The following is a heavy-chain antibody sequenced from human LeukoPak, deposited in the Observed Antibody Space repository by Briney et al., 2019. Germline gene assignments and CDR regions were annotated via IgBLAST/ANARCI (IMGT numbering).Heavy chain of an antibody. CDR3: ARETYDYDSSGPVSNY. CDR1: GFTVSSNY. Sequence: GGSLRLSCAASGFTVSSNYMSWVRQAPGKGLEWVSVIYSGGSTYYADSVKGGFTISRDNTKKTLYIQMNSLRAEDTAVYYCARETYDYDSSGPVSNYWGQGTLVTVSS. V-gene: IGHV3-53*01. D-gene: IGHD3-22*01. J-gene: IGHJ4*02. CDR2: IYSGGST.